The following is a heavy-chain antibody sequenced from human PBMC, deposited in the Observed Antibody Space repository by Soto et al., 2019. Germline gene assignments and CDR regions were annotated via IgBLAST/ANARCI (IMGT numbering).Heavy chain of an antibody. V-gene: IGHV1-46*03. J-gene: IGHJ4*02. CDR1: GYTFTSYY. D-gene: IGHD1-1*01. Sequence: ASVKVSCKASGYTFTSYYMHWVRQAPGQGLEWMGIINPSGGSTSYAQKFQGRVTMTRDTSTSTVYMELSSLKTEDTAVYYCVRTIQPGTTTYFDYWGQGTLVTVSS. CDR2: INPSGGST. CDR3: VRTIQPGTTTYFDY.